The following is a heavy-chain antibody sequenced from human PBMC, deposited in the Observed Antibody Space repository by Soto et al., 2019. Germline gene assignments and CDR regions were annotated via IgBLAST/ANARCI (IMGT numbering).Heavy chain of an antibody. CDR1: GGSISSGDYY. CDR2: IYYSGST. D-gene: IGHD3-3*01. J-gene: IGHJ6*02. CDR3: ARGLPYDFWSGYPGMDV. V-gene: IGHV4-30-4*01. Sequence: SEALSLTCTVSGGSISSGDYYWSWIRQPPGKGLEWIGYIYYSGSTYYNPSLKSRVTISVDTSKNQFSLKLSSVTAADTAMYYCARGLPYDFWSGYPGMDVWGQGTTVTVSS.